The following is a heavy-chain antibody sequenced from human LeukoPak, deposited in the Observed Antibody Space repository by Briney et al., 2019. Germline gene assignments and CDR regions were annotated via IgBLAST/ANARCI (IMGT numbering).Heavy chain of an antibody. CDR1: GFTFSNYG. CDR3: TKGGGTGYSSSWYSH. V-gene: IGHV3-30*18. CDR2: LSFDGSNK. D-gene: IGHD6-13*01. J-gene: IGHJ4*02. Sequence: RRSLRLSCAASGFTFSNYGMHWVRQAPGKGLEWVTVLSFDGSNKYYADSVKGRFTISRDNSKNTLYLQMNSLRAEDTAVYYCTKGGGTGYSSSWYSHWGQGTLVTVSS.